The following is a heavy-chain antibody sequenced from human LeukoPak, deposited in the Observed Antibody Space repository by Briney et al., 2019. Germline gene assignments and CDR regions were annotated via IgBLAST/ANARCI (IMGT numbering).Heavy chain of an antibody. D-gene: IGHD3-16*02. CDR2: IYYSGST. CDR3: ARVKNRRLSWIRLEYFDY. J-gene: IGHJ4*02. Sequence: SQTLSLTCTVSGGSISSGGYYWSWIRQHPGKGLEWIGYIYYSGSTNYNPSLKSRVTISVDTSKNQFSLKLSSVTAADTAVYYCARVKNRRLSWIRLEYFDYWGQGTLVTVSS. V-gene: IGHV4-61*08. CDR1: GGSISSGGYY.